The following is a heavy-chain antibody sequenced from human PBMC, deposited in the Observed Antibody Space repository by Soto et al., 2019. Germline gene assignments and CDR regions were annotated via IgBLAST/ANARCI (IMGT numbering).Heavy chain of an antibody. D-gene: IGHD5-12*01. CDR1: GFSFGGYG. J-gene: IGHJ4*02. CDR3: AKASKGYSGYDLDY. V-gene: IGHV3-23*01. CDR2: LSGSGSTT. Sequence: EVQLLESGGDLVQPGGSLRLYCAASGFSFGGYGMSWVRQAPGKGLEWVSALSGSGSTTYYADSVRGRFIISRDNSRDTLFLQMNSLRAEDTAVYFCAKASKGYSGYDLDYWGQGTVVTVSP.